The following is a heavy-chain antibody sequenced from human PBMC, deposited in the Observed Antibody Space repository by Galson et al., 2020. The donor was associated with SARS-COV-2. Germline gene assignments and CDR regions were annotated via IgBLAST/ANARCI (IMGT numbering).Heavy chain of an antibody. CDR1: GFLFSDYT. Sequence: GESLKISCTASGFLFSDYTMNWVRQAPGKGLEWVSSISDVVSYTYYADSVKGRFTISRDNTESSLYLQLNSLRVEDTAVYYCARGSKTGYNSYYWGQGTLVTVSS. CDR3: ARGSKTGYNSYY. D-gene: IGHD5-12*01. CDR2: ISDVVSYT. V-gene: IGHV3-21*01. J-gene: IGHJ4*02.